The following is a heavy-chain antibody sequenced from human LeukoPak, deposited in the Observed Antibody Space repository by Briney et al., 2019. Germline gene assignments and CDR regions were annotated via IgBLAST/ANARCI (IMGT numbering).Heavy chain of an antibody. Sequence: GGSLSLSCAPSGFTFSSYWMHWVRQSPGKGLVWVSRINGDGSNTNYADSVKGRFTISRDNAKNTLYLQMDSLRADDTAVYYCTRDGFYGSGTIVDYWGQGTLVTVSS. CDR3: TRDGFYGSGTIVDY. V-gene: IGHV3-74*01. CDR1: GFTFSSYW. D-gene: IGHD3-10*01. J-gene: IGHJ4*02. CDR2: INGDGSNT.